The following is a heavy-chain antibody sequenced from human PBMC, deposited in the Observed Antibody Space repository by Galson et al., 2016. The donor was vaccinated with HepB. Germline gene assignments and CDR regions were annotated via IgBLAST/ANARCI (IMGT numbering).Heavy chain of an antibody. CDR2: IYYSGTT. CDR1: GVSISSSSIY. CDR3: ARHAEDGGVIDTRFDY. Sequence: SETLSLTCTVSGVSISSSSIYWGWIRQPPGKEMEWIGSIYYSGTTYYNPSLKSRVTISVDTSKNQLSLKVSSVTAADTAVYYCARHAEDGGVIDTRFDYWGQGTLVTVSS. J-gene: IGHJ4*02. D-gene: IGHD3-10*01. V-gene: IGHV4-39*01.